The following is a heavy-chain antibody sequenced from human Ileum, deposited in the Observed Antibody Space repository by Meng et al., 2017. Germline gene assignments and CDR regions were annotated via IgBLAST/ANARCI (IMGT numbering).Heavy chain of an antibody. Sequence: QVQRQQSGPVLVKPSQTLSLTCAVSSGSISSDTYWSWLRQPPGKGLEWSGQISHSGSAYYNPSLKSRVTMSVDKSKSQFSLMLTSVTAADTAIYYCARHGGYSQDFWGQGTLVTVSS. CDR3: ARHGGYSQDF. V-gene: IGHV4-4*02. D-gene: IGHD4-23*01. CDR2: ISHSGSA. CDR1: SGSISSDTY. J-gene: IGHJ4*02.